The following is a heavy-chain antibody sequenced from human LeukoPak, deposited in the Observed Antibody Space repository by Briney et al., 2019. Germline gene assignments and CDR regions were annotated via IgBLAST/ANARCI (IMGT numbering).Heavy chain of an antibody. CDR3: ARDRDGYNYLSLGYYFDY. D-gene: IGHD5-24*01. J-gene: IGHJ4*02. CDR2: ISGSGGST. V-gene: IGHV3-23*01. Sequence: GGSLRLSCAASGFTFSSYAMSWVRQAPGKGLEWVSAISGSGGSTYYADSVKGRFTISRDNSKNTLYLQMNSLRAEDTAVYYCARDRDGYNYLSLGYYFDYWGQGTLVTVSS. CDR1: GFTFSSYA.